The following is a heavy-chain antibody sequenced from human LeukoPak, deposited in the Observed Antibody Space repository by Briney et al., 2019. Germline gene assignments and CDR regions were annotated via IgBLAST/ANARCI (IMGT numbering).Heavy chain of an antibody. J-gene: IGHJ2*01. CDR3: ARDHEDYGDYVRYFDL. CDR1: VDSPSTNSAA. D-gene: IGHD4-17*01. V-gene: IGHV6-1*01. CDR2: TYYRSKCYN. Sequence: QTLSLTCAMSVDSPSTNSAAWNWIRQSPSRGLEWLGRTYYRSKCYNDYAVSVKSRITNNPDTSKNQFSLQLNTVTPEDTAVYYCARDHEDYGDYVRYFDLWGRGTLVTVSS.